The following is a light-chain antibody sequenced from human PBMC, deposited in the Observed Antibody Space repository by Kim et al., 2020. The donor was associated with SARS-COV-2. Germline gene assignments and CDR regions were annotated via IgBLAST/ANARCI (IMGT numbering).Light chain of an antibody. Sequence: SYELTQPPSVSVSPGQTASITCPGDKLGDKYACWYQQKPGQSPVLVIYQDSKRPSGIPERFSGPNSGNTATLTISGTQAMDEADYYCQAWDSSTEVFGTG. V-gene: IGLV3-1*01. J-gene: IGLJ1*01. CDR2: QDS. CDR3: QAWDSSTEV. CDR1: KLGDKY.